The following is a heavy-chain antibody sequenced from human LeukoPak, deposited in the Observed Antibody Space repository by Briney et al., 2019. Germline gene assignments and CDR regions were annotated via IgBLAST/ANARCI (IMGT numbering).Heavy chain of an antibody. CDR3: ATGDAVTVGLDY. CDR2: IKSKPDGGTT. V-gene: IGHV3-15*01. Sequence: GGSLRLSCVGSGFTFSNAWMNWVRQAPGKGLEWIGRIKSKPDGGTTDYAAPVKGRFAISRDDSKNTVYLQMNSLKTEDTAVYYCATGDAVTVGLDYWGQGTLVTVSS. CDR1: GFTFSNAW. J-gene: IGHJ4*02. D-gene: IGHD2-21*02.